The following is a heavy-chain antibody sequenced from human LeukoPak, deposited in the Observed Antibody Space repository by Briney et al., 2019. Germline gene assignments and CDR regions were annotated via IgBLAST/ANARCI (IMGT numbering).Heavy chain of an antibody. Sequence: GSLRLSCAASGFTFSSYAMNWVRQAPGKGLEWVSYISLRSDTTHYADSVKGRFTISRDNAKNSLYLQMNSLRAEDTAVYYCARGIAASGTSPFDYWGQGTLVTVSS. CDR2: ISLRSDTT. CDR3: ARGIAASGTSPFDY. J-gene: IGHJ4*02. D-gene: IGHD6-13*01. CDR1: GFTFSSYA. V-gene: IGHV3-48*04.